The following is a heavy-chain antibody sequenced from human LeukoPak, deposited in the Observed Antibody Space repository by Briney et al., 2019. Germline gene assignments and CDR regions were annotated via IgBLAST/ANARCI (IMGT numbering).Heavy chain of an antibody. D-gene: IGHD2-2*01. CDR2: IWYEGSNK. Sequence: GGSLRLSCAVSGFTFSSYGMRWVRQAPGKGLEGVAVIWYEGSNKYYADSVKGLFTISRDNSKNTLYLQMNSLRAEDTAVYYCARDGYYCSSTSCYQGYFDYWGQGPLVTVSS. J-gene: IGHJ4*02. CDR3: ARDGYYCSSTSCYQGYFDY. V-gene: IGHV3-33*08. CDR1: GFTFSSYG.